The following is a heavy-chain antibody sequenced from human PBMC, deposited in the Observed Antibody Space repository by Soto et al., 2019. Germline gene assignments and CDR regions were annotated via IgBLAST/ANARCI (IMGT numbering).Heavy chain of an antibody. V-gene: IGHV3-30*18. D-gene: IGHD2-15*01. Sequence: QVQLVESGGGVVQPGRSLRLSCAASGFTFSSYGMHWVRQAPGKGLEWVAVITYDGSNKYYADSVKGRFTISRDNSKNTRYLQMNRLRAEDTAVYYCAEDQGRVVVAAAFDSLGQRTLVTVSS. CDR1: GFTFSSYG. J-gene: IGHJ4*02. CDR2: ITYDGSNK. CDR3: AEDQGRVVVAAAFDS.